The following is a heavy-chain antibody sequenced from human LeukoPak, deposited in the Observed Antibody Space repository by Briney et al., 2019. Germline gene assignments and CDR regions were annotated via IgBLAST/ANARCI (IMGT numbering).Heavy chain of an antibody. J-gene: IGHJ4*02. CDR3: ARAPIPQYYYDSSGYYAHFDY. V-gene: IGHV3-30-3*01. CDR2: ISYDGSNK. CDR1: GFTFSSYA. Sequence: PGGSVRLSCAASGFTFSSYAMHWVRQAPGKGLEWVAVISYDGSNKYYADSVKGRFTISRDNSKNTLYLQMNSLRAEDTAVYYCARAPIPQYYYDSSGYYAHFDYWGQGTLVTVSS. D-gene: IGHD3-22*01.